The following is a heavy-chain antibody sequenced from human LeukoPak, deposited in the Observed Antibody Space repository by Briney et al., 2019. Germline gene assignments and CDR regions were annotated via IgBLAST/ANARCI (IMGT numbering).Heavy chain of an antibody. CDR2: ISGSGGST. V-gene: IGHV3-23*01. J-gene: IGHJ6*03. Sequence: GGTLRLSCAASGFTFSSYVMRWVRQAPGKGLEWVSAISGSGGSTFYADSVKGRFTISRDNSKNTLYLQMNSLRAEDTAVYYCASGVASYYYYYMDVWGKGTTVTISS. CDR1: GFTFSSYV. CDR3: ASGVASYYYYYMDV. D-gene: IGHD5-12*01.